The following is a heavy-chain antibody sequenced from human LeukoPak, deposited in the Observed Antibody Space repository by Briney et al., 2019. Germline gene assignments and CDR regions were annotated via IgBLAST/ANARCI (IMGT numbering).Heavy chain of an antibody. J-gene: IGHJ4*02. V-gene: IGHV4-4*07. CDR1: GDSISGFY. Sequence: PSETLSLTCTVSGDSISGFYWGWIRQAAGKGLEWIGHIYTSGSTNYNPSLKSRVTMSVDMSKNQFSLKLRSVTAADTAVYYCARDFDYYDSSGDYWGQGTLVTVSS. CDR3: ARDFDYYDSSGDY. CDR2: IYTSGST. D-gene: IGHD3-22*01.